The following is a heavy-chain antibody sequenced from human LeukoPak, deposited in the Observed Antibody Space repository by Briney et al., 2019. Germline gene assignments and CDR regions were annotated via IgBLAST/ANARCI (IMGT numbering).Heavy chain of an antibody. CDR1: GGSISSYY. CDR2: INHSGST. D-gene: IGHD3-22*01. V-gene: IGHV4-34*01. Sequence: SETLSLTCTVSGGSISSYYWSWIRQPPGKGLEWIGEINHSGSTNYNPSLKSRVTISVDTSKNQFSLKLSSVTAADTAVYYCARHSLGYYYDSSGYYYYYYYMDVWGKGTTVTISS. J-gene: IGHJ6*03. CDR3: ARHSLGYYYDSSGYYYYYYYMDV.